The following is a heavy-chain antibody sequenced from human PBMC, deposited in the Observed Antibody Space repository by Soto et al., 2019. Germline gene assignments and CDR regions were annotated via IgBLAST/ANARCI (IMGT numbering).Heavy chain of an antibody. CDR1: GFTFSSYS. D-gene: IGHD6-13*01. CDR2: ISSSSSYI. Sequence: GGSLRLSCAASGFTFSSYSMNWVRQAPGKGLEWVSSISSSSSYIYYADSVKGRFTISRDNAKNSRYLQMNSLRAEDTAVYYCARDVVAAGGFDYWGQGTLVTVSS. J-gene: IGHJ4*02. CDR3: ARDVVAAGGFDY. V-gene: IGHV3-21*01.